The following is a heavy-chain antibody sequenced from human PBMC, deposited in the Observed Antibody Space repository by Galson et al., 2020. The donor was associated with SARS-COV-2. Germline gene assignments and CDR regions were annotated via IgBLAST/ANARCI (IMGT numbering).Heavy chain of an antibody. Sequence: ASVTVSCKASGYTFTGYYMHWVRQAPGQGLEWMGWINPNSGGTNYAQKSQGRVTMTRDTSISTAYMELSRLRSDDTAVYYCARGPLFLRYFDWLHSSFDYWGQGTLVTVSS. CDR2: INPNSGGT. CDR3: ARGPLFLRYFDWLHSSFDY. D-gene: IGHD3-9*01. J-gene: IGHJ4*02. V-gene: IGHV1-2*02. CDR1: GYTFTGYY.